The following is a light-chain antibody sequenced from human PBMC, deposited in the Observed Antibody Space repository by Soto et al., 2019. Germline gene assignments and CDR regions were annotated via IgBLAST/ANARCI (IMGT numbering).Light chain of an antibody. CDR1: EFVRSN. V-gene: IGKV3-20*01. CDR2: GAS. CDR3: QQYGSSPLT. Sequence: EIVMTQSPATLSVSPGERATLSCRASEFVRSNLAWYQQRPGQAPRLLIFGASKRATGIPDRFSGSGSGRDFTLTISGLEPEDFAVYYCQQYGSSPLTFGGGTKVDIK. J-gene: IGKJ4*01.